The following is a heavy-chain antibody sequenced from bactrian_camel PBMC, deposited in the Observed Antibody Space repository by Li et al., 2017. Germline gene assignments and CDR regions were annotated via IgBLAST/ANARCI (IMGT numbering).Heavy chain of an antibody. D-gene: IGHD6*01. CDR3: AATLRWRDGTWTRSTHYDY. CDR1: GLTFDDYP. Sequence: VQLVESGGGLVQAGGSLRLSCTASGLTFDDYPMGWFRQAPGKGLEWVSTINGGGWDTAYADSVMGRLTISRDNAKNTVYLQMNSLRPEDTDMYYCAATLRWRDGTWTRSTHYDYWGQGTQVTVS. CDR2: INGGGWDT. J-gene: IGHJ4*01. V-gene: IGHV3-1*01.